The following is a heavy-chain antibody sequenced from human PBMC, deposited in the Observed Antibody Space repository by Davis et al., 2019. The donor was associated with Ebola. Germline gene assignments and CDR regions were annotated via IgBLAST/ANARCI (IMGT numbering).Heavy chain of an antibody. CDR2: IIASGDTT. V-gene: IGHV3-23*01. D-gene: IGHD2-15*01. CDR3: VSAGWDH. J-gene: IGHJ4*02. CDR1: GFTFRSHD. Sequence: GESLKISCAASGFTFRSHDMIWVRQAPGKGLEWVSAIIASGDTTYYADSVKGRFTISRDNAKNSLYLQLNTLRDEDTAVYFCVSAGWDHWGQGTLVTVSS.